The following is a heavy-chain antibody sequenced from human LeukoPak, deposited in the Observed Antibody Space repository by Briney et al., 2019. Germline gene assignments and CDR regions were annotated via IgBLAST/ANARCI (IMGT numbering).Heavy chain of an antibody. D-gene: IGHD3-10*01. CDR1: GSSINVYY. CDR3: ARVFDSGSQAYFYYMDV. CDR2: ISYSGST. V-gene: IGHV4-59*01. J-gene: IGHJ6*03. Sequence: SETLSLTCTVSGSSINVYYWSWIRQSPGKGLEWIAYISYSGSTNYNPSLKSRVTISVDTSKNQFSLKVSSVTAADTAVYYCARVFDSGSQAYFYYMDVWGKGTTVTIFS.